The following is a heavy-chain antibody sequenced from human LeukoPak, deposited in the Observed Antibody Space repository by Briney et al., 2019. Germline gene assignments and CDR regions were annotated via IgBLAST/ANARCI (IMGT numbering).Heavy chain of an antibody. CDR1: GGTISGYA. D-gene: IGHD3-9*01. J-gene: IGHJ4*02. V-gene: IGHV1-69*05. CDR3: ARDGTGRNILTHYYRE. CDR2: LIPIFGTA. Sequence: SVKVSCKASGGTISGYAISWARQAPGQGLEWMGRLIPIFGTANYAQKFQGRVTITTDESTTTAYMELSSLKSEDTAVYYCARDGTGRNILTHYYREWGQGTLVTVSS.